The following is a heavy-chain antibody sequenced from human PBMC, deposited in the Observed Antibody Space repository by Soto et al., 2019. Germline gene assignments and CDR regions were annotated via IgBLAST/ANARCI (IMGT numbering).Heavy chain of an antibody. CDR1: GFTFSSYP. D-gene: IGHD2-2*01. Sequence: GGSLRLSCAASGFTFSSYPMAWVRQAPGKGLEWVSSITSSGDTTYYADSVRGRFTISRDNSKNTLYLQLNSLRAEDTALYYCAKRLGCSNTKCYGLDYWGQGTLVTVSS. V-gene: IGHV3-23*01. CDR3: AKRLGCSNTKCYGLDY. CDR2: ITSSGDTT. J-gene: IGHJ4*02.